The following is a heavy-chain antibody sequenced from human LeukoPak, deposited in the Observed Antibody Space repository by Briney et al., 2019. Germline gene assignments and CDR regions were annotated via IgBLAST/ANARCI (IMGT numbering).Heavy chain of an antibody. Sequence: GGSLRLSCAASGFTFSSYEMNWVRQAPGKGLEWVSIISSGSSYIHYADSVKGRFTISRDNSKNTLYLQMNSLRTEDTAVYYCARSRDLWFGEFDYWGQGTLVTVSS. CDR1: GFTFSSYE. J-gene: IGHJ4*02. CDR3: ARSRDLWFGEFDY. CDR2: ISSGSSYI. V-gene: IGHV3-21*01. D-gene: IGHD3-10*01.